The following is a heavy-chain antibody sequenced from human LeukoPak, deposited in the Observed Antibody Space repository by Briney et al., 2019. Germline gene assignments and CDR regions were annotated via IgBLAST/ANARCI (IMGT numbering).Heavy chain of an antibody. D-gene: IGHD2-21*01. J-gene: IGHJ5*02. V-gene: IGHV1-46*01. Sequence: ASVKLCCKASGYTFTSYYMHWVRQAPGQGLEWMGIINPSGGSTSYAQKFQGRVTMTRDTSTITVYMEPTNQRSENTAVNYCAYSGAANWFDPWGQGTLVTVSS. CDR2: INPSGGST. CDR3: AYSGAANWFDP. CDR1: GYTFTSYY.